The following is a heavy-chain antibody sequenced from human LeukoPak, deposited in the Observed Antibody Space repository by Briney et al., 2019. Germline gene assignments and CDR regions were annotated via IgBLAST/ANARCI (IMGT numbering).Heavy chain of an antibody. CDR1: GFTFSSYA. CDR2: MSASGGST. J-gene: IGHJ4*02. Sequence: PGGSLRLSCAASGFTFSSYAMSWVRQAPGTGLEWVSSMSASGGSTYYADSVKGRFTVSRDNSKNTLYLQMNSLRAEDTAVYYCAKDSAEQQLVRYFDYWGQGTLVTVSS. CDR3: AKDSAEQQLVRYFDY. D-gene: IGHD6-13*01. V-gene: IGHV3-23*01.